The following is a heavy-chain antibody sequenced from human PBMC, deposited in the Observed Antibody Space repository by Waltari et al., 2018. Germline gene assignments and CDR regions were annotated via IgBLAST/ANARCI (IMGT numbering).Heavy chain of an antibody. V-gene: IGHV1-69*08. CDR2: IIPIFGTA. Sequence: QVQLVQSGAEVKKPGSSVKVSCKASGDTFSSYAISWVRQAPGQGLEWMGRIIPIFGTATYAQKFQGRVTITADKSTSTAYMELSSLRSEDTAVYYCARESSIAAPYAFDIWGQGTMVTVSS. CDR1: GDTFSSYA. D-gene: IGHD6-6*01. J-gene: IGHJ3*02. CDR3: ARESSIAAPYAFDI.